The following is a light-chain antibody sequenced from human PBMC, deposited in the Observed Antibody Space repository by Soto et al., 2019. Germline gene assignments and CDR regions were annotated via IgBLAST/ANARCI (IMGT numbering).Light chain of an antibody. V-gene: IGLV1-40*01. CDR3: QSYDSTLTGSL. CDR2: ANN. Sequence: QSVLTQPPSVSGAPGQRVTISCTGSSSNIGAGYDVHWFQQLPGTAPKLLIFANNNRPSGVPDRFSGSKSGTSASLAITGLQADDEADYYCQSYDSTLTGSLFGGGTKLTVL. J-gene: IGLJ2*01. CDR1: SSNIGAGYD.